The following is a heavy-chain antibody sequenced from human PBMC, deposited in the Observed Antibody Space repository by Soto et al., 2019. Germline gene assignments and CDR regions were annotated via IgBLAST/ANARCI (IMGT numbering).Heavy chain of an antibody. J-gene: IGHJ4*02. D-gene: IGHD2-2*02. CDR2: IIPIFNST. Sequence: SVKVSCKVSGSRFSNYVISWVRQAPGHGLEWLGRIIPIFNSTKYAQSFQGRVTITADKSTSTASLELSSLRSDDAAVYYCAREGRGKKAGYNGLVSLGYWGQGTLVTVSS. V-gene: IGHV1-69*06. CDR3: AREGRGKKAGYNGLVSLGY. CDR1: GSRFSNYV.